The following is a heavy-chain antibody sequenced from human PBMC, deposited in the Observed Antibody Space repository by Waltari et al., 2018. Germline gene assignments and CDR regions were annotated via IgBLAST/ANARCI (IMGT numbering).Heavy chain of an antibody. Sequence: QVQLVESGGGVVQPGRSLRLSCAASGFTFSSYGMHWVRQAPGKGLEWVAVISYDGSNKYYADSVKGRFTISRDNSKNTLYLQMNSLRAEDTAVYYCAQSVGLWLRGIDYWGQGTLVTVSS. CDR1: GFTFSSYG. J-gene: IGHJ4*02. CDR3: AQSVGLWLRGIDY. CDR2: ISYDGSNK. D-gene: IGHD5-18*01. V-gene: IGHV3-30*03.